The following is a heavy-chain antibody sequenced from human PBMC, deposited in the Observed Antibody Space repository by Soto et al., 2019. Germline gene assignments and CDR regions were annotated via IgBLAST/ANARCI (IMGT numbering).Heavy chain of an antibody. CDR3: ARGRLVAGTVDY. V-gene: IGHV1-8*01. CDR2: MNPSTGST. D-gene: IGHD6-19*01. J-gene: IGHJ4*02. Sequence: QVQLVQSGAEVKKPGASVKVSCKASGYTFTSYDIKWVRQATGQGLEWMGWMNPSTGSTGFAQKYQGRVTMIRNTSISTAYLELSSLTSEATAVYYCARGRLVAGTVDYWGQGTLVTVSS. CDR1: GYTFTSYD.